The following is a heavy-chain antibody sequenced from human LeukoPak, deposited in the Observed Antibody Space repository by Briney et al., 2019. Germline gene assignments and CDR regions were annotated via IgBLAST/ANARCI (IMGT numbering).Heavy chain of an antibody. J-gene: IGHJ4*02. CDR2: IYYSRST. Sequence: SETLSLTCTVSGVSISSYYWSWIRQPPGKGLEWIVYIYYSRSTNYNPSLKSRVTIPVDTSKNQFSMKLSSVTAADTAVYYCARGGGYGDSGDYWGQGTLVTVSS. V-gene: IGHV4-59*01. CDR1: GVSISSYY. D-gene: IGHD4-17*01. CDR3: ARGGGYGDSGDY.